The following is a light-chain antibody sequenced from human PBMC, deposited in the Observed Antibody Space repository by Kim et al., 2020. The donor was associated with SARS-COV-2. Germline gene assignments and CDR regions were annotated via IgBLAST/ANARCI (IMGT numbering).Light chain of an antibody. CDR2: QDS. Sequence: SYELTQPPSVSVSPGQTASITCSGDKLGDKYACWYQQKPGQSPVLVIYQDSKRPSGIPKRFSGSNSGNTATLTISGTQAMDEADYYCQAWDSSRVFGTGT. J-gene: IGLJ1*01. V-gene: IGLV3-1*01. CDR1: KLGDKY. CDR3: QAWDSSRV.